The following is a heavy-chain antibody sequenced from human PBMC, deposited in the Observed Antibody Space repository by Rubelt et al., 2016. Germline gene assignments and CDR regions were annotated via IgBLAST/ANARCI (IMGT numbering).Heavy chain of an antibody. CDR3: GKDSSTTVAADDF. CDR2: ISRSSRDI. CDR1: GFSFNTYY. Sequence: EVQLVESGGGLVKPGGSLRLSCAASGFSFNTYYMNWVRQAPGRGLEWVSFISRSSRDIRYGDNAKGSLYLQMNNLRAEDTSVYYCGKDSSTTVAADDFWGQGTLVTVSS. V-gene: IGHV3-21*04. J-gene: IGHJ4*02. D-gene: IGHD1-1*01.